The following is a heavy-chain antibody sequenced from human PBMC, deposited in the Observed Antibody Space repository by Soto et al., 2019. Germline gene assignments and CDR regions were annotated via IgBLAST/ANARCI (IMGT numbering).Heavy chain of an antibody. CDR1: GASISSYY. CDR3: ARDPGSGSYYGWFDP. CDR2: THYSGST. J-gene: IGHJ5*02. D-gene: IGHD3-10*01. V-gene: IGHV4-59*01. Sequence: SETLSLTCAVSGASISSYYWNWIRQPPGKGLEWIGYTHYSGSTKYNPSLKSRVTISVDTSKNQFSLKLSSVTAADTAVYYCARDPGSGSYYGWFDPWGEGTLVTVS.